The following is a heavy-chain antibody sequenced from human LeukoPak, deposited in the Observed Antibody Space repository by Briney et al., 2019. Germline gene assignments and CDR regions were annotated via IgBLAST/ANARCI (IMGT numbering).Heavy chain of an antibody. J-gene: IGHJ4*02. CDR1: GFTFSSYG. Sequence: GGSLRLSCAASGFTFSSYGMHWVRQAPGKGLEWVAVISYDGSNKYYADSVKGRFTISRDNSKNTLYLQMNSLRAEDTAVYYCARGPSDFWSGQIDYWGQGTLVTVSS. D-gene: IGHD3-3*01. V-gene: IGHV3-30*03. CDR3: ARGPSDFWSGQIDY. CDR2: ISYDGSNK.